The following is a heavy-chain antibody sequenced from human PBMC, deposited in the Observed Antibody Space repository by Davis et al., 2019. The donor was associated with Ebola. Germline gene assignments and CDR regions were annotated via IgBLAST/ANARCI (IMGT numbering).Heavy chain of an antibody. CDR3: ARLHEGD. D-gene: IGHD3-16*01. J-gene: IGHJ3*01. CDR2: VHYTGST. Sequence: SETLSLTCTVSGGSISSYYWNWIRQPPGKGLEWIGYVHYTGSTDYNPSLKSRVTISVDTSKNQFSLNLSSVTAADTAVYYCARLHEGDWGQGTMVTVSS. V-gene: IGHV4-59*08. CDR1: GGSISSYY.